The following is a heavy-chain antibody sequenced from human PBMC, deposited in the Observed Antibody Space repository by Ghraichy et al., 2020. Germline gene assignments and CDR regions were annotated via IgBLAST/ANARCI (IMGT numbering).Heavy chain of an antibody. CDR2: IIPIFGTA. Sequence: SVKVSCKASGGTFSSYAISWVRQAPGQGLEWMGGIIPIFGTANYAQKFQGRVTITADESTSTAYMELSSLRSEDTAVYYCARGIGSGYLYYYYMDVWGKGTTVTVSS. CDR1: GGTFSSYA. V-gene: IGHV1-69*13. J-gene: IGHJ6*03. CDR3: ARGIGSGYLYYYYMDV. D-gene: IGHD3-3*01.